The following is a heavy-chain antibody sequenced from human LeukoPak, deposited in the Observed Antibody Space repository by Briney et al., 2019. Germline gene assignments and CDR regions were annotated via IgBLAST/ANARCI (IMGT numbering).Heavy chain of an antibody. V-gene: IGHV3-30*02. Sequence: GGSLRLSCAASGSTFSSYSMNWVRQAPGKGLEWVAFIRNDGSNKYYADSAEGRFTISRDNSKNTLYLQMNSLRVEDTAVYYCTKDHLSSTSPYDAFGTWGQGTMVTVSS. CDR3: TKDHLSSTSPYDAFGT. CDR1: GSTFSSYS. J-gene: IGHJ3*02. D-gene: IGHD2-2*01. CDR2: IRNDGSNK.